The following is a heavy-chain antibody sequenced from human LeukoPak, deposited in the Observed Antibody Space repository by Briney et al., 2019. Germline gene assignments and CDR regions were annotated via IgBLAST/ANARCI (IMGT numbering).Heavy chain of an antibody. D-gene: IGHD3-10*01. Sequence: PGGSLRLSCSASGFTFSNNYMTWVRQAPGKGLEWVSVIYSGTTAYYAGSVKGRFTISRDNSKITLYLQMNSLRPDDTAVYYCARLGQGLDRGVQNAFDIWGHGTMVIVSS. CDR2: IYSGTTA. CDR1: GFTFSNNY. J-gene: IGHJ3*02. V-gene: IGHV3-53*01. CDR3: ARLGQGLDRGVQNAFDI.